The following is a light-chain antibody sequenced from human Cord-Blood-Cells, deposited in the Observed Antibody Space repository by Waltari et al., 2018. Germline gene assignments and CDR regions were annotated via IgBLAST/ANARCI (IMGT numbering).Light chain of an antibody. CDR1: SSDVGGYNY. J-gene: IGLJ3*02. Sequence: QSALTQPASVSGSPGQSITISCTGTSSDVGGYNYVSWYQQHPSKAPKLMIYDVSKRPSGVSNRFSGSKSGNTASLTISGLQAEDEADYYCSSYTSSSIWVFGGGTKLTVL. CDR2: DVS. V-gene: IGLV2-14*01. CDR3: SSYTSSSIWV.